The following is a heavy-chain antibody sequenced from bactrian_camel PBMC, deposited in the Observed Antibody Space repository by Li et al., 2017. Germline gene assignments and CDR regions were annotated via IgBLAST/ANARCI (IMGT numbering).Heavy chain of an antibody. Sequence: VQLVESGGGSVQTGGSLRLSCSASGVSLSGECVAWFRQAPGKEREGVAAFKAGGGTPLYAATVKGRFTISHDKLRNTVDLQMNSLKPEDTAMYYCGQEPIVPIGGPCINTMTLTTHGHSWGQGTQVTVS. CDR3: GQEPIVPIGGPCINTMTLTTHGHS. CDR1: GVSLSGEC. J-gene: IGHJ6*01. D-gene: IGHD4*01. V-gene: IGHV3S40*01. CDR2: FKAGGGTP.